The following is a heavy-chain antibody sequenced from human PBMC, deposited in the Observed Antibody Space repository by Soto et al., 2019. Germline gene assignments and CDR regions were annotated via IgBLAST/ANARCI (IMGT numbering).Heavy chain of an antibody. CDR3: ARDGKYCTNGVCYTIPPYYYYGMDV. V-gene: IGHV4-4*02. J-gene: IGHJ6*02. D-gene: IGHD2-8*01. CDR1: GGSISSSNW. Sequence: ETLSLTCAVSGGSISSSNWWSWVRQPPGKGLEWIGEIYHSGSTNYNPSLKSRVTISVDKSKNQFSLKLSSVTAADTAVYYCARDGKYCTNGVCYTIPPYYYYGMDVWGQGTTVTVSS. CDR2: IYHSGST.